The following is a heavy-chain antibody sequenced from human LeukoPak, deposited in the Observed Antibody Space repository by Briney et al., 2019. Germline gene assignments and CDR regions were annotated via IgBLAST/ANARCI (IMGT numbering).Heavy chain of an antibody. V-gene: IGHV3-23*01. Sequence: GGSLRLSCAASGFTFSSYAMSWVRQAPGKGLEWVSGISGSGGSTNYADSVKGRFTISRDNSKNTLYLQMNSLRAEDTAVYYCAKDYYYDRSGDNAFDLWGQGTMVTVSS. CDR2: ISGSGGST. CDR3: AKDYYYDRSGDNAFDL. D-gene: IGHD3-22*01. CDR1: GFTFSSYA. J-gene: IGHJ3*01.